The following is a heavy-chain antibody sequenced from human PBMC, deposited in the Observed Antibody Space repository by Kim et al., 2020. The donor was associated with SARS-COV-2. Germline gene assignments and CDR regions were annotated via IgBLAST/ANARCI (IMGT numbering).Heavy chain of an antibody. CDR2: ISSSSSYI. CDR3: AREPYDSSGYSLDYFDY. V-gene: IGHV3-21*01. CDR1: GFTFSSYS. J-gene: IGHJ4*02. D-gene: IGHD3-22*01. Sequence: GGSLRLSCAASGFTFSSYSMNWVRQAPGKGLEWVSSISSSSSYIYYADSVKGRFTISRDNAKNSLYLQMNSLRAEDTAVYYCAREPYDSSGYSLDYFDYWGQGTLVTVAS.